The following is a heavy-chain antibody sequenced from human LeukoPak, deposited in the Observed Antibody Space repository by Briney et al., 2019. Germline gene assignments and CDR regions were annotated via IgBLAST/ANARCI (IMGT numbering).Heavy chain of an antibody. CDR3: ARALSGSPRTGFDY. D-gene: IGHD1-14*01. CDR2: INPSGGST. V-gene: IGHV1-46*01. Sequence: EASVKVSCKVSGYTLTELSMHWVRQAPGQGLEWMGIINPSGGSTSYAQKFQGRVTMTRDTSTSTVYMELSSLRSEDTAVYYCARALSGSPRTGFDYWGQGTLVTVSS. CDR1: GYTLTELS. J-gene: IGHJ4*02.